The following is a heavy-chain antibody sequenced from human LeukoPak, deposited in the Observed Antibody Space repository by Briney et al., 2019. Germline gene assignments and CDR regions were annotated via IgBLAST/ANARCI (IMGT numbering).Heavy chain of an antibody. CDR3: ARVEPSSFLTGHYPGGYYYGMDV. CDR2: MYPNSGNT. Sequence: GASVKVSCKASGYTFTSYGINWGRQATGQGLEWMGWMYPNSGNTGYAQKFQGRVTMTRNTYISTPYMRLSRLRSEDTAVYYCARVEPSSFLTGHYPGGYYYGMDVWGQGTTVTVPS. J-gene: IGHJ6*02. D-gene: IGHD3-9*01. V-gene: IGHV1-8*01. CDR1: GYTFTSYG.